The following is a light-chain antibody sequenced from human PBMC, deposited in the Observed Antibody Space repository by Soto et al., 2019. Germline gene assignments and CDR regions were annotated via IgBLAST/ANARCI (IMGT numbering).Light chain of an antibody. Sequence: EIVLTQSPGTLSLSPGERATLSCRASQSVSSSYLAWYQQKPDQAPRLLIYGASSRATGIPDRFSGSGSGTDFPRTISRLEPEDFAVYYCQQYGSSPPWTFGQGPKVEIK. CDR3: QQYGSSPPWT. CDR1: QSVSSSY. V-gene: IGKV3-20*01. CDR2: GAS. J-gene: IGKJ1*01.